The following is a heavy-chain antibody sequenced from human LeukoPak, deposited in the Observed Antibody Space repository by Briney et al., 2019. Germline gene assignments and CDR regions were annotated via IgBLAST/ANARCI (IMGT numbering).Heavy chain of an antibody. CDR1: GFTFSSYS. CDR3: ARGVSGSYYYYYYYMDV. V-gene: IGHV3-21*01. D-gene: IGHD1-26*01. Sequence: PGGSLRLSCAASGFTFSSYSMNWVRQAPGKGLEWVSSISSSSSYIYYADSVKGRFTISRDNAKNSLYLQMNSLRAEDTAVYYCARGVSGSYYYYYYYMDVWGKGTTVTVSS. CDR2: ISSSSSYI. J-gene: IGHJ6*03.